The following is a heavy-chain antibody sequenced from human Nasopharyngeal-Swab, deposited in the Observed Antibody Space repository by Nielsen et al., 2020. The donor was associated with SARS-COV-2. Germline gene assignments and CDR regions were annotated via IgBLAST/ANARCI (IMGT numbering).Heavy chain of an antibody. D-gene: IGHD5-24*01. V-gene: IGHV1-69*10. CDR2: IIPVLPIT. Sequence: SVKVSCKTSGGTFSSYGISWVRQAPGEGLEWMGGIIPVLPITRYAQKFRDRVTITADTSTSTAYMELSSLRSEDTATYYCARGGWLRRDYYYDYYYMDVWGKGTTVTVSS. CDR1: GGTFSSYG. J-gene: IGHJ6*03. CDR3: ARGGWLRRDYYYDYYYMDV.